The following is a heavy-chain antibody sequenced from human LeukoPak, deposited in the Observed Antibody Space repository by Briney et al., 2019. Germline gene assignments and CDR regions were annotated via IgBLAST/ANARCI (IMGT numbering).Heavy chain of an antibody. D-gene: IGHD3-22*01. Sequence: GGSLRLSCAASGFTVSSNYMSWVRQAPGKGLEWVSVIYSGGSTYYADSVKGRFTISRDNSKNTLYLQMNSLRAEDTAVYYFAVVVHPGCFDYWGQGTLVTVSS. J-gene: IGHJ4*02. CDR3: AVVVHPGCFDY. CDR2: IYSGGST. V-gene: IGHV3-66*01. CDR1: GFTVSSNY.